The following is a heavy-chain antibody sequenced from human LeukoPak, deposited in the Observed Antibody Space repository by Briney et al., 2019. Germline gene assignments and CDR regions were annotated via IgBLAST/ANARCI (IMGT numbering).Heavy chain of an antibody. Sequence: GESLEISCKGSGYSFTSYWIGWVRQLPGKGLELVGIIYPGDSDTRYSPSFQGQVTISADEPISTAYLQWSSLKAADTAMYYSEIPCYYDRSGYFPFDHWAQGTPVTVSS. CDR1: GYSFTSYW. CDR2: IYPGDSDT. J-gene: IGHJ4*02. CDR3: EIPCYYDRSGYFPFDH. V-gene: IGHV5-51*01. D-gene: IGHD3-22*01.